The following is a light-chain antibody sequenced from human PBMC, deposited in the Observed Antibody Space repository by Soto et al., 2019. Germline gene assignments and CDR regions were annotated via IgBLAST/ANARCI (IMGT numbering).Light chain of an antibody. V-gene: IGKV3-15*01. Sequence: EIVLTHSPATLSXXXXXXXXXXXRASQSVFSSLAWYQQKPGQAPRLLIYGAATRATGIPARFSGSGSGTEFTLTISSLLSEDFAVYYCQQRNKWPPVTFGGGTKVDIK. CDR1: QSVFSS. CDR2: GAA. CDR3: QQRNKWPPVT. J-gene: IGKJ4*01.